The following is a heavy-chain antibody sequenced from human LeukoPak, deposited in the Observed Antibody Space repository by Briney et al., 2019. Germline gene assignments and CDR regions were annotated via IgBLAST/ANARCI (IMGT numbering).Heavy chain of an antibody. CDR3: AAYYYDSNGYHENFDY. J-gene: IGHJ4*02. V-gene: IGHV1-18*01. D-gene: IGHD3-22*01. CDR1: GYTFTNYA. CDR2: ISAYDGNS. Sequence: GASVKVSCKASGYTFTNYAFSWVRQAPGQGLEWMGWISAYDGNSNFVQNLQGRVTMTTDTSTSTAYMELRSLRSDDTAVYYCAAYYYDSNGYHENFDYWGQGTLVTVSS.